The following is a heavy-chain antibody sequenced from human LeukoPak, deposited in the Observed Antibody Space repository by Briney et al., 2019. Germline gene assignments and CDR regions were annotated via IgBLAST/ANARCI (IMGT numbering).Heavy chain of an antibody. D-gene: IGHD6-19*01. CDR3: AKDGPLTGIAVAAWSWNY. Sequence: GGHLRLSCAASGFTFSNYAMSWVRQAPGKGLEWVSAISGSASSTYHADSVKGRYTISRDNSKNTLYLQMNSLRAEDTAVYYCAKDGPLTGIAVAAWSWNYWGQGTLVTGSS. V-gene: IGHV3-23*01. CDR1: GFTFSNYA. CDR2: ISGSASST. J-gene: IGHJ4*02.